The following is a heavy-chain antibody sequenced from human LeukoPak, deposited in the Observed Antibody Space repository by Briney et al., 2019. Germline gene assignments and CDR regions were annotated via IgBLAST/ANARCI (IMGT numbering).Heavy chain of an antibody. CDR3: ARPRRDGYKSFDY. CDR1: GGSFSSYY. V-gene: IGHV4-34*01. CDR2: INHSGST. J-gene: IGHJ4*02. D-gene: IGHD5-24*01. Sequence: SETLSLTCAVYGGSFSSYYWSWIRQPPGKGLEWVGEINHSGSTNYNPSLKSRVTISVDTSKNQFSLKLSSVTAADTAVYYCARPRRDGYKSFDYWGQGTLVTVSS.